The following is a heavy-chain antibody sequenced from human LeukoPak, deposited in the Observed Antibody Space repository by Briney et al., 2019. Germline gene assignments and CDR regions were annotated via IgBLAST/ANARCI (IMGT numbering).Heavy chain of an antibody. D-gene: IGHD7-27*01. CDR2: IRYDGSNK. CDR1: GFTFSSYG. J-gene: IGHJ5*02. Sequence: GGSLRLSCAASGFTFSSYGMHWVRQAPGKGLEWVAFIRYDGSNKYYADSVKGRFTISRDNSKNTLYLQMNSLRAEDTAVYYCAKDQVHAPGYNWFDPWGQGTLVTVSS. CDR3: AKDQVHAPGYNWFDP. V-gene: IGHV3-30*02.